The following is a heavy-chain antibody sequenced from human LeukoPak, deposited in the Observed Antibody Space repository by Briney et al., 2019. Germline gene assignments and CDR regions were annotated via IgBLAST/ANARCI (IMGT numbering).Heavy chain of an antibody. D-gene: IGHD5-12*01. CDR2: IIPIFGTA. V-gene: IGHV1-69*05. J-gene: IGHJ4*02. CDR1: GGTFSSYA. Sequence: SVKGSCKASGGTFSSYAISWVRQAPGQGLEWMGGIIPIFGTANYAQKFQGRVTITTDESTSTAYMELSSLRSEDTAVYYCASGPDIVATKFDYWGQGTLVTVSS. CDR3: ASGPDIVATKFDY.